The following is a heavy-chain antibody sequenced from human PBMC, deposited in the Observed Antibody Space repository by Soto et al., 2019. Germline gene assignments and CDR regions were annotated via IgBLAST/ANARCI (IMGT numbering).Heavy chain of an antibody. CDR2: IGSTGGHI. CDR1: GFTFSGYT. D-gene: IGHD5-12*01. CDR3: AATYSFAAY. Sequence: GGSLRLSCAASGFTFSGYTMNWVRQAPGKGLECVSSIGSTGGHIYYADSVKGRFTISRDNARNSLYLQMNSLRADDTAVYFCAATYSFAAYWGQGSLVTVSS. J-gene: IGHJ4*02. V-gene: IGHV3-21*01.